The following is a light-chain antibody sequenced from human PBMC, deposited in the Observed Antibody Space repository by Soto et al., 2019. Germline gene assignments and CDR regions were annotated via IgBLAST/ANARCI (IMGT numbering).Light chain of an antibody. J-gene: IGLJ1*01. CDR1: SSDVGSFNS. CDR2: EVS. Sequence: QSVLTQPPPASGSPGQSVTISCTGTSSDVGSFNSVSWYQQHPGKAPKLMISEVSKRPSGVPDRFSGSKSGNTASLTVSGLQAEDEADYYCSSYAGSYSFVFGTGTKVTVL. V-gene: IGLV2-8*01. CDR3: SSYAGSYSFV.